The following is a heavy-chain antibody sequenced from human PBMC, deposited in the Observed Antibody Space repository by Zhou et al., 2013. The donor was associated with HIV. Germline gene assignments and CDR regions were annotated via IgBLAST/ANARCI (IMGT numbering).Heavy chain of an antibody. CDR2: INPISRGT. CDR3: ARQTTGGPWHYYYYIDV. D-gene: IGHD2-8*02. CDR1: GYTFSNYY. Sequence: QVQLVQSGAEVKKPGASVSVSCKAFGYTFSNYYMHWVRQAPGQGLEWMGMINPISRGTVYAQKFQGRVTITADESTSTAYMELSSLRSDDTAVYFCARQTTGGPWHYYYYIDVWGKGTTVTVSS. V-gene: IGHV1-46*01. J-gene: IGHJ6*03.